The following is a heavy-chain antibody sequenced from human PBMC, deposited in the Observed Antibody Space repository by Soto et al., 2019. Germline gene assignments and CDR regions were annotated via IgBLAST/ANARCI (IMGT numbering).Heavy chain of an antibody. D-gene: IGHD3-10*01. V-gene: IGHV4-4*07. CDR1: GGSISSYY. Sequence: SETLSLTCTVSGGSISSYYWSWIRQPAGKGLEWIGRIYTSGSTNYNPSLKSRVTMTVDTSKNQFSLKLSSVTAADTAVYYCARDAPEASGSYYSYYYYYYGMDVWCQGTTVTAP. J-gene: IGHJ6*02. CDR2: IYTSGST. CDR3: ARDAPEASGSYYSYYYYYYGMDV.